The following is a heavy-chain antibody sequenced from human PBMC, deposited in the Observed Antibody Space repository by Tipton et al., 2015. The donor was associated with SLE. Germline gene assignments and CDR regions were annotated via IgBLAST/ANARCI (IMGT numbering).Heavy chain of an antibody. CDR3: ARGELRSYYGMDV. V-gene: IGHV4-4*07. CDR1: GGSLSSYY. Sequence: TLSLTCTVSGGSLSSYYWSWIRQSAGKGLEWIGRIFDNGSTNYSPSLKSRVTMSVDTSKNHFYLKLSSVTAADTAVYYCARGELRSYYGMDVWGRGTTVIVSS. J-gene: IGHJ6*02. D-gene: IGHD1-7*01. CDR2: IFDNGST.